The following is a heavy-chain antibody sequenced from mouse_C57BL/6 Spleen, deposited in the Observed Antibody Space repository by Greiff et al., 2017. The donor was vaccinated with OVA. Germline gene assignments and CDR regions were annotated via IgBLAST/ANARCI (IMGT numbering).Heavy chain of an antibody. V-gene: IGHV3-6*01. D-gene: IGHD1-1*01. J-gene: IGHJ4*01. CDR2: ISYDGSN. CDR1: GYSITSGYY. CDR3: ARDHYYGSNYAMDY. Sequence: EVKLVESGPGLVKPSQSLSLTCSVTGYSITSGYYWNWIRQFPGNKLEWMGYISYDGSNNYNPSLKNRISITRDTSKNQFFLKLNSVTTEDTATYYCARDHYYGSNYAMDYWGQGTSVTVSS.